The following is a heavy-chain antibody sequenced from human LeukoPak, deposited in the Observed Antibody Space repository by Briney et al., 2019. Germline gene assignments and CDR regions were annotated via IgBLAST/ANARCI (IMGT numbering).Heavy chain of an antibody. J-gene: IGHJ3*02. D-gene: IGHD3-22*01. CDR3: GRDLQYYYDRSGYYHDAFDI. V-gene: IGHV4-4*07. CDR1: GGSISSYY. Sequence: SETLSLTCTVSGGSISSYYWSWIRQPAGKGLEWIGRIYTSGSTNYNPSLKSRVTMSVDTSKNQFSLKLSSVTAADTAVYYCGRDLQYYYDRSGYYHDAFDIWGQGTMVTVSS. CDR2: IYTSGST.